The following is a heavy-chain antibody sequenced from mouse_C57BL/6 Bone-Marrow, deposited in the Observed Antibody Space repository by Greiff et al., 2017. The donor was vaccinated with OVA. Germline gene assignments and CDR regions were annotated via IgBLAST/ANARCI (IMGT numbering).Heavy chain of an antibody. Sequence: QVQLQQSGAELARPGASVKLSCKASGYTFTSYGISWVKQRTGQGLEWIGEIYPRSGNTYYNEKFKGKATLTADKSSSTAYMELRSLTSEDSAVYFCAREETGTHYAMDYWGQGTSVTVSS. V-gene: IGHV1-81*01. D-gene: IGHD4-1*01. J-gene: IGHJ4*01. CDR2: IYPRSGNT. CDR1: GYTFTSYG. CDR3: AREETGTHYAMDY.